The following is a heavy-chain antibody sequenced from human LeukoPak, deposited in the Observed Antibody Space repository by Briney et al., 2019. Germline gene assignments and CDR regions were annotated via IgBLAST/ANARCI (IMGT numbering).Heavy chain of an antibody. CDR3: AREDYYDSSGYYKNKEYFQH. V-gene: IGHV1-2*02. J-gene: IGHJ1*01. CDR1: AYTFTGYY. CDR2: INPNSGGT. D-gene: IGHD3-22*01. Sequence: ASVMVSCKASAYTFTGYYMHWVRQAPGQGLEWMGWINPNSGGTNYAQKVQGRVTMTRDTSISTAYMELSWLRSDDTAVYYCAREDYYDSSGYYKNKEYFQHWGQGTLVTVSS.